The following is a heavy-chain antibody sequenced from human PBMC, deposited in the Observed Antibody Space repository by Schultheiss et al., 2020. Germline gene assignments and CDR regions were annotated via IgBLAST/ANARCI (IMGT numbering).Heavy chain of an antibody. D-gene: IGHD3-16*01. V-gene: IGHV3-48*01. CDR3: ARLRGGMDV. CDR2: ISSSGSTI. Sequence: GGSLRLSCAASGFTFSSYSMNWVRQAPGKGLEWVSYISSSGSTIYYAGSVKGRFTISRDNPKNTLFLQMNSLRSEDTAVYYCARLRGGMDVWGKGTTVTVS. J-gene: IGHJ6*03. CDR1: GFTFSSYS.